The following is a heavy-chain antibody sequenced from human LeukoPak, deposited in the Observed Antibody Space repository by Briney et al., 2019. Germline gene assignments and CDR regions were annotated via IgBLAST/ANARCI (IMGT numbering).Heavy chain of an antibody. CDR3: ARWASGWGANFDY. V-gene: IGHV4-61*02. CDR2: IHTSGST. J-gene: IGHJ4*02. D-gene: IGHD6-19*01. Sequence: SETLSLTCTVSGGSISSGSYYWSWIRQPAGKGLEWIGRIHTSGSTNYNPSLKSRVTISVDTSKNQFSLKLSSVTAADTAVYYCARWASGWGANFDYWGQGTLVTVSS. CDR1: GGSISSGSYY.